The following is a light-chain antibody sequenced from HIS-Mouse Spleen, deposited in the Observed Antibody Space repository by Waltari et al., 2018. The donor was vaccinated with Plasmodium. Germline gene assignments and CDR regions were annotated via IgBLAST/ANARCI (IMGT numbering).Light chain of an antibody. CDR1: SSDVGSYNL. V-gene: IGLV2-23*01. CDR3: CSYAGSSTYV. CDR2: EGS. J-gene: IGLJ1*01. Sequence: QSALTQPASVSGSPGQSITISCTGTSSDVGSYNLVSWYQQHPGKAPKLRIYEGSKRPSAVSNLVSGSKSGNTASLTISGLQAEDEADYYCCSYAGSSTYVFGTGTKVTVL.